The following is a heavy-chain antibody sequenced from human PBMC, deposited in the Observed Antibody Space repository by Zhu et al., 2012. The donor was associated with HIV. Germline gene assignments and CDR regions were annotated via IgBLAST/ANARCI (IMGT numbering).Heavy chain of an antibody. Sequence: VQLQESGPGLVKPSQTLSLTCTVSGGSISSGDYYWSWVRQSPVRGLERIGYIYYSGTTYYIPSLKSRVTISVDTSKNQFSLKLTSVTAADTAMYYCARKQWELLSAFDIWGQGTMVNRLF. V-gene: IGHV4-30-4*08. D-gene: IGHD1-26*01. J-gene: IGHJ3*02. CDR3: ARKQWELLSAFDI. CDR2: IYYSGTT. CDR1: GGSISSGDYY.